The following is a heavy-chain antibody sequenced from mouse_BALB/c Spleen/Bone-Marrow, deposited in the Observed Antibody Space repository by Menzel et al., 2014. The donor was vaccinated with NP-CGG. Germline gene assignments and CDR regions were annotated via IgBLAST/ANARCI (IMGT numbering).Heavy chain of an antibody. J-gene: IGHJ3*01. D-gene: IGHD1-2*01. Sequence: VQLQQSGAELVKPGASVKLFCKASGYTLTSYYMYWVKQRPGQGLEWIGEINPSNGGTNFNEKFKSKATLTVDKSSSTAYMQLSSLTFEDSAIYYCTRPYYGYVGYAYWGQGTQVTVSA. CDR3: TRPYYGYVGYAY. V-gene: IGHV1S81*02. CDR1: GYTLTSYY. CDR2: INPSNGGT.